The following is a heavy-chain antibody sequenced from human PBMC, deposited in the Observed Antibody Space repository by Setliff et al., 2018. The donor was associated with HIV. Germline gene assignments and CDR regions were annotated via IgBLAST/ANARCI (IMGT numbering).Heavy chain of an antibody. CDR1: GGSISSGGFY. V-gene: IGHV4-61*08. CDR3: ARSPSYYDSSGYTAFDI. J-gene: IGHJ3*02. CDR2: IYYSGST. Sequence: PSETLSLTCTVTGGSISSGGFYWTWIRQPPGKGLEWIGYIYYSGSTNYNPSLKSRVTISVDTSKNQFSLKLSSVTAADTAVYYCARSPSYYDSSGYTAFDIWGQGTMVTVSS. D-gene: IGHD3-22*01.